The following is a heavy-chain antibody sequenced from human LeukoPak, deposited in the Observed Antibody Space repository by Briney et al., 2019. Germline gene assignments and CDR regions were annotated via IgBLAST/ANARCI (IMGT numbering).Heavy chain of an antibody. CDR3: AVSFDI. V-gene: IGHV3-9*01. J-gene: IGHJ3*02. CDR1: GFTFDDYA. Sequence: GGSLRLSCAASGFTFDDYAMHWVRQAPGKGLEWVSGISWNSGSIGYADSVKGRFTISRDNAKNSLYLQMNSLRAEDTVVYYCAVSFDIWGQGTMVTVSS. CDR2: ISWNSGSI.